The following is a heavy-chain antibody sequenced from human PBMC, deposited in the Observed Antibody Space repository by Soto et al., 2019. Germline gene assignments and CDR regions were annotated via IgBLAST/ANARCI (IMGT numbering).Heavy chain of an antibody. V-gene: IGHV4-61*01. CDR1: GGSVSSGSYY. CDR3: ARVTILGVVPYP. D-gene: IGHD3-3*01. J-gene: IGHJ5*02. Sequence: SETLSLTCTVSGGSVSSGSYYWSRIRQPPGKGLEWIGYIYYSGSTNYNPSLKSRVTISVDTSKNQFSLKLSSVTAADTAVYYCARVTILGVVPYPWGQGTLVTVSS. CDR2: IYYSGST.